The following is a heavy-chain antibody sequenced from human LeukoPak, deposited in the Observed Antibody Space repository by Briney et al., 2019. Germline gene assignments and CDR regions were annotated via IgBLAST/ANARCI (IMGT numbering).Heavy chain of an antibody. CDR2: ISWNSGSI. CDR1: GFTFDDYA. J-gene: IGHJ4*02. CDR3: AKAGAYDSSGSFDY. D-gene: IGHD3-22*01. Sequence: GRSLRLSCAASGFTFDDYAMHWVRQAPGKGLEGVSGISWNSGSIGYADSVKGRFTISRDNAKNSLYLQMNSLSAEDTALYYCAKAGAYDSSGSFDYWGQGTLVTVSS. V-gene: IGHV3-9*01.